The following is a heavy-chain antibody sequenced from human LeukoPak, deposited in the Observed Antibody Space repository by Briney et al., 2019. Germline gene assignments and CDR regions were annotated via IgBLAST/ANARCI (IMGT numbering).Heavy chain of an antibody. CDR3: ARGSTTAAATDYFDY. D-gene: IGHD6-13*01. CDR2: IYHRGST. CDR1: GGSISSSSYY. J-gene: IGHJ4*02. V-gene: IGHV4-39*07. Sequence: PSETLSLTCTVSGGSISSSSYYWAWIRQPPGKGLEWIGSIYHRGSTYYNPSLKSRVTISVDTSKNQFSLKLSSVTAADTAVYYCARGSTTAAATDYFDYWGQGTLATVSS.